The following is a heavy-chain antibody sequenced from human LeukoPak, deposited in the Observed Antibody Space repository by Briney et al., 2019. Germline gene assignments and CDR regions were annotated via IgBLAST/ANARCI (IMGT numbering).Heavy chain of an antibody. V-gene: IGHV1-24*01. J-gene: IGHJ4*02. CDR2: FDPEDGET. D-gene: IGHD6-19*01. CDR1: GYTFTGYY. Sequence: ASVKVSCKASGYTFTGYYMHWVRQAPGKGLEWMGGFDPEDGETIYAQKFQGRVTMTEDTSTDTAYMELSSLRSEDTAVYYCATDTPDSSGWYRRTRHFDYWGQGTLVTVSS. CDR3: ATDTPDSSGWYRRTRHFDY.